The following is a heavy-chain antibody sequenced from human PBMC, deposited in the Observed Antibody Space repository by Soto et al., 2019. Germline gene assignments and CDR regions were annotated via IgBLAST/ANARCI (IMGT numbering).Heavy chain of an antibody. Sequence: GGSLRLSCAASGFTFSSYAMHWVRQAPGKGLEWVAVISYDGSNKYYADSVKGRFTISRDNSKNTLYLQMNSLRAEDTAVYYCARAPDGYNYFDYWGQGTLVTVSS. D-gene: IGHD5-12*01. J-gene: IGHJ4*02. CDR2: ISYDGSNK. CDR3: ARAPDGYNYFDY. V-gene: IGHV3-30-3*01. CDR1: GFTFSSYA.